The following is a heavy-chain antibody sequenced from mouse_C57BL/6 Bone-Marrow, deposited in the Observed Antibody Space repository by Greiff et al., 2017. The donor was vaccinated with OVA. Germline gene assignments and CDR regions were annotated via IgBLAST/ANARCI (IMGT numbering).Heavy chain of an antibody. CDR3: TTCQY. CDR2: IDPENGDT. D-gene: IGHD6-1*01. J-gene: IGHJ2*01. CDR1: GFNIKDDY. Sequence: EVQLVESGAELVRPGASVKLSCTASGFNIKDDYMHWVKERPEQGLEWIGWIDPENGDTEYASKFQGKATITADTSSKTVYLHLSSLTSEDTAVYYCTTCQYWGQGTTLTVSS. V-gene: IGHV14-4*01.